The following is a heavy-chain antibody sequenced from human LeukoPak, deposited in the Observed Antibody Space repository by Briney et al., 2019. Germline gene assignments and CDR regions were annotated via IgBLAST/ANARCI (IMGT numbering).Heavy chain of an antibody. V-gene: IGHV1-69*13. J-gene: IGHJ6*03. D-gene: IGHD1/OR15-1a*01. CDR1: GGTFSSYA. CDR3: ARRPRTIFYYMDV. CDR2: IIPIFGTA. Sequence: SVKVSCKASGGTFSSYAIRWLRQAPGQGLEWMGGIIPIFGTANYAQKFQGRVTITADESTSTAYMELSSLRSEDTAVYYCARRPRTIFYYMDVWGKGTTVTVSS.